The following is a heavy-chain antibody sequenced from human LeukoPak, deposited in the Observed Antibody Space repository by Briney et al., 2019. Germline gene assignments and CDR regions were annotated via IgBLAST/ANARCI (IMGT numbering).Heavy chain of an antibody. CDR2: IIPIFGIA. CDR1: GGTFSSYA. V-gene: IGHV1-69*04. CDR3: ARHSNYYDRSGYYYDY. D-gene: IGHD3-22*01. J-gene: IGHJ4*02. Sequence: SVKVSCKASGGTFSSYAISWVRQAPGQGLEWVGRIIPIFGIANYAQKFQGRVTITADKSTSTAYMELSSLRSEDTAVYYCARHSNYYDRSGYYYDYWGQGTLVTVSS.